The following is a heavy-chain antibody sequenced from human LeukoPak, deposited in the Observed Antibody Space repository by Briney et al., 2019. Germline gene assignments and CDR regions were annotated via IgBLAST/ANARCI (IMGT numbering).Heavy chain of an antibody. CDR3: AKVPYSDYGSGRPPFMDA. CDR1: GFTFSTYA. CDR2: IGGSSGST. Sequence: GGSLRLSCAASGFTFSTYAMSWVRQAPGKGLEWVSAIGGSSGSTNYADSVKGRFTISRDSSKNTVYLQMNSLRAEDTAVYYCAKVPYSDYGSGRPPFMDAWGQGTTVAISS. D-gene: IGHD3-10*01. J-gene: IGHJ6*02. V-gene: IGHV3-23*01.